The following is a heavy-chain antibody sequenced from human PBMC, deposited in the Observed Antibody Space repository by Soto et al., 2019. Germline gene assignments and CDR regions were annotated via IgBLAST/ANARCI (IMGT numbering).Heavy chain of an antibody. CDR3: TRHRSSDGYSNWFDP. D-gene: IGHD5-18*01. CDR2: IYPGDSDT. J-gene: IGHJ5*02. CDR1: GYSFTNYW. Sequence: GESLKISCKGSGYSFTNYWIGWVRQMPGKGLEWMGIIYPGDSDTRYSPSFQGQVTISADKSISTAYLQWSSLKASDTAMYYCTRHRSSDGYSNWFDPWGQGTLVTVSS. V-gene: IGHV5-51*01.